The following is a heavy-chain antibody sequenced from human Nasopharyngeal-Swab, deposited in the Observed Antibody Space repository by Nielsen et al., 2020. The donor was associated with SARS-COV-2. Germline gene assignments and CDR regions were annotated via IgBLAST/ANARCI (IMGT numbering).Heavy chain of an antibody. CDR3: AKTKRYCSGGSCYRFDY. CDR2: ISYDGSNK. J-gene: IGHJ4*02. D-gene: IGHD2-15*01. Sequence: SLKISCAASRFTFISYGMHWVRQAPGKGLEWVAVISYDGSNKYYADSVKGRFTISRDKSKNTLYLQMNSLRAEDTDVYYCAKTKRYCSGGSCYRFDYWGQGTLVTVSS. V-gene: IGHV3-30*18. CDR1: RFTFISYG.